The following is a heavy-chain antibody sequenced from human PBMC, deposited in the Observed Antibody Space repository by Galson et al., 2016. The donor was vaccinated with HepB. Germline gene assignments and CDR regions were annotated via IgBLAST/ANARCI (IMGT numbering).Heavy chain of an antibody. CDR3: ARPGYCSGSSCYVPFDI. Sequence: SLRLSCAASGFTFSSYDMHWVRQATGKGLEWVAVIWYDGSNKYYADSVKGRFTISRDNSKNTLYLQMNSLRAEDTAVYYCARPGYCSGSSCYVPFDIWGQGTMATVSS. D-gene: IGHD2-15*01. V-gene: IGHV3-33*08. CDR2: IWYDGSNK. CDR1: GFTFSSYD. J-gene: IGHJ3*02.